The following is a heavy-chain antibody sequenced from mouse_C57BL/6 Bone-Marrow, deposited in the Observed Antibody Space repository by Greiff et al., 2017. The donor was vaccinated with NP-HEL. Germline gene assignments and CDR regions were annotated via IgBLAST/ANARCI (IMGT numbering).Heavy chain of an antibody. CDR1: GYTFTSYW. CDR2: INPSNGGT. CDR3: ASYYYGSSYWYFDV. Sequence: VQLQQPGTELVKPGASVKLSCKASGYTFTSYWMHWVKQRPGQGLEWIGNINPSNGGTNYNEKFKSKATLTVDKSPSTAYMQLSSLTSEDSAVYYCASYYYGSSYWYFDVWGTGTTVTVSS. J-gene: IGHJ1*03. D-gene: IGHD1-1*01. V-gene: IGHV1-53*01.